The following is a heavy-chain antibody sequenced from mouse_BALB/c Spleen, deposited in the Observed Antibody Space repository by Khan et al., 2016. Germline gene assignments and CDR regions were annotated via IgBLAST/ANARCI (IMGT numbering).Heavy chain of an antibody. CDR3: AMKPPLLPDYYGMDY. V-gene: IGHV9-3-1*01. Sequence: QIQLVQSGPELKKPGETVKISCKASGYTLTNYRMNWVKQAPGKGLKWMGWINTYNGEPTYADDFKGRFDFSLETSANTAYLQINNLKNEDTVTYCCAMKPPLLPDYYGMDYWGQGTSVTVSS. CDR2: INTYNGEP. J-gene: IGHJ4*01. D-gene: IGHD1-1*01. CDR1: GYTLTNYR.